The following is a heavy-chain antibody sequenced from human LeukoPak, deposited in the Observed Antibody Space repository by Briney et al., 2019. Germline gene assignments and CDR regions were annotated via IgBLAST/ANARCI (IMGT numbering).Heavy chain of an antibody. J-gene: IGHJ4*02. CDR2: INPNSGGT. V-gene: IGHV1-2*02. CDR1: GYTFTVYY. D-gene: IGHD5-24*01. Sequence: ASVKVSCKASGYTFTVYYTHCVRQAPGQGLEWVGWINPNSGGTNYAQKFQGRVTMTRDTSISTAFMELSRLRSDDTAVYYCAREGAGDGYNFGFDYWGQGTLVTVSS. CDR3: AREGAGDGYNFGFDY.